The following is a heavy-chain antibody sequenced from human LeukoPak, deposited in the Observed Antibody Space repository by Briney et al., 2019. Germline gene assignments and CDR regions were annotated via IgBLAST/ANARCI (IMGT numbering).Heavy chain of an antibody. Sequence: SVKVSCKASGGTFSSYAISWVRQAPGQGLEWMGGIIPIFGTVNYAQKFQGRVTITADESTSTAYMELSSLRSEDTAVYYCASQLNSVVAAFEYFQHWGQGTLVTVSS. V-gene: IGHV1-69*13. D-gene: IGHD2-15*01. CDR1: GGTFSSYA. J-gene: IGHJ1*01. CDR3: ASQLNSVVAAFEYFQH. CDR2: IIPIFGTV.